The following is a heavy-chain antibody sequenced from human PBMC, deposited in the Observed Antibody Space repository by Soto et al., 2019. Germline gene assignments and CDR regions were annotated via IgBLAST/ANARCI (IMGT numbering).Heavy chain of an antibody. V-gene: IGHV3-30-3*01. CDR3: ARGGHSGGSKPAY. J-gene: IGHJ4*02. CDR1: GFTFSSYA. Sequence: QVQLVESGGGVVQPGRSLRLSCAASGFTFSSYAMHWVRQAPGKGLEWVAVISYDGSNKYYADSVKGRFTISRDNSKNTLYLQMNSLRAEDTAVYYCARGGHSGGSKPAYWGQGTLVTVSS. CDR2: ISYDGSNK. D-gene: IGHD2-15*01.